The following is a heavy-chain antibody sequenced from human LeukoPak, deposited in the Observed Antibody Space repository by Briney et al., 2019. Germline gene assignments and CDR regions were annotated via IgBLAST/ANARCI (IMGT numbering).Heavy chain of an antibody. CDR3: ARAPSQYYYDSSGYPPDY. CDR1: GFTFSSYA. Sequence: GGSLRLSCAASGFTFSSYAMHWVRQAPGKGLEWVAVISYDGSNKYYADSVKGRFTISRDNSKNTLYLQMNSLRAEDTAVYYCARAPSQYYYDSSGYPPDYWGQGTLVTVSS. J-gene: IGHJ4*02. D-gene: IGHD3-22*01. CDR2: ISYDGSNK. V-gene: IGHV3-30*04.